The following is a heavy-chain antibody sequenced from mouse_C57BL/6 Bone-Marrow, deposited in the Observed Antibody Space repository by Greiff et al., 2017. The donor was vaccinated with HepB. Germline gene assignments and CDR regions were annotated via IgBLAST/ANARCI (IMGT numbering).Heavy chain of an antibody. D-gene: IGHD2-1*01. V-gene: IGHV1-64*01. CDR1: GYTFTSYW. J-gene: IGHJ4*01. Sequence: QVHVKQSGAELVKPGASVKLSCKASGYTFTSYWMHWVKQRPGQGLEWIGMIHPNSGSTNYNEKFKSKATLTVDKSSSTAYMQLSSLTSEDSAVYYCAVIYYGIFYAMDYWGQGTSVTVSS. CDR3: AVIYYGIFYAMDY. CDR2: IHPNSGST.